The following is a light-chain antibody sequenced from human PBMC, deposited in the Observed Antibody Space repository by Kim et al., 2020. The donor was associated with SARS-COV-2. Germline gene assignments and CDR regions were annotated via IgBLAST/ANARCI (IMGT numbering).Light chain of an antibody. Sequence: NFMLTQPHSVSESPGKTVTISCTRSSGSIASNYVQWYQQRPGSAPTAVIFEDKQRPSGVPDRFSGSIDSSSNSASLTISGLKTEGEADYYCQSYDTANRVFGGGTQLTVL. CDR3: QSYDTANRV. J-gene: IGLJ3*02. V-gene: IGLV6-57*04. CDR1: SGSIASNY. CDR2: EDK.